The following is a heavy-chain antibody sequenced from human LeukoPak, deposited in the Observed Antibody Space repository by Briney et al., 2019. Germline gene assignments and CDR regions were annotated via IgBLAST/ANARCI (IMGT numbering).Heavy chain of an antibody. J-gene: IGHJ5*02. V-gene: IGHV3-21*04. D-gene: IGHD2-15*01. CDR1: GFTFSSYS. Sequence: GGSLRLSCAASGFTFSSYSMNWVRQAPGKGLEWVSSISSSSSYIYYADSVKGRFTISRDNAKNSLYLQMNSLKASDTAMYYCARVVGLPPLEVSPKFPDCSGGSCGVPYNWFDPWGQGTLVTVSS. CDR2: ISSSSSYI. CDR3: ARVVGLPPLEVSPKFPDCSGGSCGVPYNWFDP.